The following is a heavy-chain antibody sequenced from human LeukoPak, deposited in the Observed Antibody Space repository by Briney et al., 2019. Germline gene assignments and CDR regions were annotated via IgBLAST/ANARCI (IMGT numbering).Heavy chain of an antibody. V-gene: IGHV3-74*03. CDR1: GFTISNYW. Sequence: SGGSLRLSCVGSGFTISNYWMHWVRHAPGTGLVWVSRIHPDGSTTTYADSVKGRFTISRDNAKNTLYLQMNSLRAEDTAVYYCAPQQTYSPYNWFDPWGQGTLVTVSS. CDR2: IHPDGSTT. CDR3: APQQTYSPYNWFDP. D-gene: IGHD5-12*01. J-gene: IGHJ5*02.